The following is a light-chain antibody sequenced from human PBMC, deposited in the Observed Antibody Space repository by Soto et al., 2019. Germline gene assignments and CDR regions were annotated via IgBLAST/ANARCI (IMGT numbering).Light chain of an antibody. Sequence: DIQMTQSPSSLSASVGDRVTITCRASQSISTYLHLYQQKPGRAPELLIYSASSLQSGVPSRFSGSGSGKDFTITISSLKPEDFATYYCQQRYSTPRTFGQGTKVEIK. CDR3: QQRYSTPRT. J-gene: IGKJ1*01. V-gene: IGKV1-39*01. CDR2: SAS. CDR1: QSISTY.